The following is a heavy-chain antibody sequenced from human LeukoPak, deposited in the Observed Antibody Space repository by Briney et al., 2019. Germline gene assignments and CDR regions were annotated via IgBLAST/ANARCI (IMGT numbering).Heavy chain of an antibody. D-gene: IGHD3-22*01. J-gene: IGHJ4*02. V-gene: IGHV5-51*01. CDR1: GYTFGSYW. CDR2: IYPGDSDT. CDR3: ACLNRGYFYTKY. Sequence: GESLKISSKGSGYTFGSYWIGWVRQLPGKGLGWLGIIYPGDSDTRYSPSFQGQVTISADTSISTSYLQWSSLTASDTAIYYCACLNRGYFYTKYGGQGTLVTVS.